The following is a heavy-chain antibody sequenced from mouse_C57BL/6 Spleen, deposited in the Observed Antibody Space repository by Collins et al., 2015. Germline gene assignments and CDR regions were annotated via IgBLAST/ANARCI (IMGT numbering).Heavy chain of an antibody. J-gene: IGHJ2*01. CDR3: AGRDYGNYAFDY. CDR2: INPNNGGT. Sequence: QSHGKSLEWIGYINPNNGGTSYNQNFKGKATLTVNKSSSTAYMELRSLTSEDSAVYYCAGRDYGNYAFDYWGQGTTLTVSS. D-gene: IGHD2-1*01. V-gene: IGHV1-22*01.